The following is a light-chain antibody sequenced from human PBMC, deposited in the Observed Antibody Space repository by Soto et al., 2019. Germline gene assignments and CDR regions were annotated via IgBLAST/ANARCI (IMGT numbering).Light chain of an antibody. CDR1: ENVKTR. CDR2: DAF. V-gene: IGKV3-15*01. Sequence: EKVMTQSPATLSVSPGERATLSCRASENVKTRLAWYQQKSGQAPRLLIYDAFTRATGIPARFSGSASGTEFTLTISSLQSEDSAVYYCQQYDDCPLTLGAGTKVDIK. J-gene: IGKJ4*01. CDR3: QQYDDCPLT.